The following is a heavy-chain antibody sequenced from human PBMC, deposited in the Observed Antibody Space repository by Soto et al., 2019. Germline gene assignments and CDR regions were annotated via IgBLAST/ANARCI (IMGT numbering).Heavy chain of an antibody. CDR2: IIPILGIA. V-gene: IGHV1-69*02. D-gene: IGHD5-12*01. CDR3: ASPREYSGYDYNY. Sequence: SVKVSCKASGGTFSSYTFTWVRQAPGQGLEWMGRIIPILGIANYAQKFQGRVTITADKSTSTAYMELSSLRSEDTAVYYCASPREYSGYDYNYWGQGTLVTVSS. J-gene: IGHJ4*02. CDR1: GGTFSSYT.